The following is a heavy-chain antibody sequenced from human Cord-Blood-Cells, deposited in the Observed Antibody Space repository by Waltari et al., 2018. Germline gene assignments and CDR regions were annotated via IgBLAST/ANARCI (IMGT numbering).Heavy chain of an antibody. CDR3: ARDCSGGSCYFDY. V-gene: IGHV1-2*02. D-gene: IGHD2-15*01. CDR2: INPNSGGT. CDR1: GSTFPGDY. J-gene: IGHJ4*02. Sequence: HVQLVQSGATVKTPGASVEVACKASGSTFPGDYIHWVRRAPGQGLEWMGWINPNSGGTNYAQKFQGRVTMTRDTSISTAYMELSRLRSDDTAVYYCARDCSGGSCYFDYWGQGTLVTVSS.